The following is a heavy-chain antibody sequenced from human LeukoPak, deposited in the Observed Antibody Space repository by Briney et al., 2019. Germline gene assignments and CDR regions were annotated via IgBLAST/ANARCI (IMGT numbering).Heavy chain of an antibody. CDR2: IIPIFGTA. CDR1: GYTFTSYG. D-gene: IGHD6-6*01. V-gene: IGHV1-69*13. J-gene: IGHJ4*02. CDR3: ARDDVAAIY. Sequence: ASVKVSCKASGYTFTSYGISWVRQAPGQGLEWMGGIIPIFGTANYAQKFQGRVTITADESTSTAYMELSSLRSEDTAVYYCARDDVAAIYWGQGTLVTVSS.